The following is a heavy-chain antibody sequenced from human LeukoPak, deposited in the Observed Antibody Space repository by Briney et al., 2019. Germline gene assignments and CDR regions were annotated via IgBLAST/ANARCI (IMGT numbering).Heavy chain of an antibody. V-gene: IGHV4-4*07. D-gene: IGHD5-18*01. CDR1: GGSISNYY. CDR2: IYTTGST. Sequence: SETLFLTCTVSGGSISNYYWSWIRQPAGRGLEWIGRIYTTGSTNYNPSLKSRVTISVDTSKNQFSLKLSSVTAADTAVYYCARGDTAMPIGDYWGQGTLVTVSS. CDR3: ARGDTAMPIGDY. J-gene: IGHJ4*02.